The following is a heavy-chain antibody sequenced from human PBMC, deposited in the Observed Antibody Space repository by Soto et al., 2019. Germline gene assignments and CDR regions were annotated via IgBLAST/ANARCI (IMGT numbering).Heavy chain of an antibody. J-gene: IGHJ4*02. CDR1: GFSLTTRPVG. CDR3: AHRQLYNGAWNEGTFDY. D-gene: IGHD1-1*01. Sequence: QITLKESGPTLVKPTQTLTLTCTFSGFSLTTRPVGVGWIRQPPGQALEWVALIYWDDDKRYNPSLKTRVTITKDTSKNQVVLTMPNMDPEDTATYYCAHRQLYNGAWNEGTFDYWGQGALVTVSS. V-gene: IGHV2-5*02. CDR2: IYWDDDK.